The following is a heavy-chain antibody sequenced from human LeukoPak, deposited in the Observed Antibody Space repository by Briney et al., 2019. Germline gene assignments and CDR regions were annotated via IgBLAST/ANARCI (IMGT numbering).Heavy chain of an antibody. CDR3: AKDVGGATPYDY. Sequence: SGVNVSFNGSAYGFTFSSYALRWLGPGQGHGLEWVSAISGSGGSTYYADSVKVRFTISRDNSKNTLYLQMNSLRAEDTAVYCCAKDVGGATPYDYWGQGTLVTVSS. CDR2: ISGSGGST. J-gene: IGHJ4*02. V-gene: IGHV3-23*01. D-gene: IGHD1-26*01. CDR1: GFTFSSYA.